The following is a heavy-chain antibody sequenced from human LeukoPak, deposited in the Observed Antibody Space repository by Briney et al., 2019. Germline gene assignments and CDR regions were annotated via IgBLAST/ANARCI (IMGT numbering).Heavy chain of an antibody. J-gene: IGHJ4*02. D-gene: IGHD1-26*01. V-gene: IGHV3-48*01. CDR2: ISGTSNTI. CDR1: GFTFSSYS. Sequence: GGSLILSCAASGFTFSSYSMNWVRQAPGKGPEWVSFISGTSNTIHYADSVKGRFTISRDNAQNSLYLQMNSLRGEDTAVYYCATSGSYRFDYWGQGTLVTVSS. CDR3: ATSGSYRFDY.